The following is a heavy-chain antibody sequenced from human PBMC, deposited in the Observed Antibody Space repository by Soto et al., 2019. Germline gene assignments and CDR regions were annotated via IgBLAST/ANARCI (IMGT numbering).Heavy chain of an antibody. D-gene: IGHD3-3*01. CDR1: GGCSSGGRCA. CDR2: IYHSGST. CDR3: AREREGVTIFGVVITHSYYYGMDV. V-gene: IGHV4-30-2*01. Sequence: TLSLTSGVAGGCSSGGRCARGAIRQPRGKGLEWIGYIYHSGSTYYNPSLKSRVTISVDNSKNTLYLQMNSLRAEDTAVYYCAREREGVTIFGVVITHSYYYGMDVWGQGTTVTVSS. J-gene: IGHJ6*02.